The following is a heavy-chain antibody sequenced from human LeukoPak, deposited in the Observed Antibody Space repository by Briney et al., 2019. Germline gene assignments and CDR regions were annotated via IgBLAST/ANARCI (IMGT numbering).Heavy chain of an antibody. Sequence: PGGSLRLSRAASGFIFSNYWMHWVRQAPGKGLVWVSRINSDETSTTYADSVRGRFTLSRDNAKNTLYLQMNSLRDEDTAVYYCARFNGYYDSFDYWGQGTLVTVSS. V-gene: IGHV3-74*01. CDR2: INSDETST. J-gene: IGHJ4*02. CDR1: GFIFSNYW. D-gene: IGHD3-22*01. CDR3: ARFNGYYDSFDY.